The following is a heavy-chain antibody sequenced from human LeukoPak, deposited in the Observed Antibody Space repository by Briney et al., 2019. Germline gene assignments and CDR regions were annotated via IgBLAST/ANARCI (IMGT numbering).Heavy chain of an antibody. CDR3: ARNPPLRYFDWVDAFDI. CDR2: ISSSSSSTI. J-gene: IGHJ3*02. Sequence: GGSLRLSCAASGFTFSSYSMNWVRQAPGKGLEWVSYISSSSSSTIYYADSVKGRFTISRDNSKNSLYLQMNSLRAEDTAVYYCARNPPLRYFDWVDAFDIWGQGTMVTVSS. CDR1: GFTFSSYS. D-gene: IGHD3-9*01. V-gene: IGHV3-48*04.